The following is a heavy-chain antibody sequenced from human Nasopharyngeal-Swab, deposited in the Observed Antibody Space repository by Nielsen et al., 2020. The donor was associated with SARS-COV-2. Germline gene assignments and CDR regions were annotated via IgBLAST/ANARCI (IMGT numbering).Heavy chain of an antibody. CDR1: GASISSSINY. V-gene: IGHV4-39*07. J-gene: IGHJ4*02. CDR3: ARDESGDYLGLPFDY. Sequence: SQTLSLTCTVSGASISSSINYWGWIRQSPQKGLEWIGPASYSRTANYNPSLNSPVTISVDTSKNQFSLNLISVTAADTAVYYCARDESGDYLGLPFDYWGQGTLVTVSS. D-gene: IGHD4-17*01. CDR2: ASYSRTA.